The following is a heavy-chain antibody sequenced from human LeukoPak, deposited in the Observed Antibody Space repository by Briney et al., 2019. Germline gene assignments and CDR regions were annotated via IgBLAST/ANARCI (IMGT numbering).Heavy chain of an antibody. CDR1: GFTFSSYA. CDR2: ISWSSGNI. J-gene: IGHJ4*02. CDR3: AKDSGGSYFDPFDY. D-gene: IGHD1-26*01. V-gene: IGHV3-9*01. Sequence: GGSLRLSCAASGFTFSSYAMHWVRQAPGKGLEWVSGISWSSGNIGYADSVKGRFTISRDNAKKSLYLQMNSLRAEDTALYYCAKDSGGSYFDPFDYWGQGTLVTVSS.